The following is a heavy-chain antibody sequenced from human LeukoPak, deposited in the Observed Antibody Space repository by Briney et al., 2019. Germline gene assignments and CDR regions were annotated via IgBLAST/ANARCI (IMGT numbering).Heavy chain of an antibody. D-gene: IGHD2-15*01. V-gene: IGHV4-39*07. CDR3: ARGGGGSSEGYYFDY. CDR1: GGSISSSSYY. Sequence: KLSETLSLTCTVSGGSISSSSYYWGWIRQPPGKGLEWIGSIYYSGSTYYNPSLKSRVTISVDTSKNQFSLKLSSVTAADTAVYYCARGGGGSSEGYYFDYWGQGTLVTVSS. J-gene: IGHJ4*02. CDR2: IYYSGST.